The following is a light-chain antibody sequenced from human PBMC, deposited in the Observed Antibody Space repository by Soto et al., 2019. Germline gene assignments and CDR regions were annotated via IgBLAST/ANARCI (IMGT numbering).Light chain of an antibody. CDR2: DVS. V-gene: IGLV2-14*01. Sequence: QSVLTQPASVSGSPGQSITISCTVTSIDVGGYNYVSWYQQHPGKAPKLMIYDVSNRPSGVSNRFSGSKSGNTASLTISGLQAEDEADYYCRSYTSSSTPYVFGTGTKLTVL. J-gene: IGLJ1*01. CDR3: RSYTSSSTPYV. CDR1: SIDVGGYNY.